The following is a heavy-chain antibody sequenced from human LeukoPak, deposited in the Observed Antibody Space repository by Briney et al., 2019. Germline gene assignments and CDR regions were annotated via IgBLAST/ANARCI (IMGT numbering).Heavy chain of an antibody. CDR3: ARGINARGWFDP. CDR1: GGSFSGYY. J-gene: IGHJ5*02. CDR2: INHSGST. Sequence: ASETLSLTCAVYGGSFSGYYWSWIRQPPGKGLDWIGEINHSGSTNYNPSLKSRVTISVDTSKNQFSLKLSSVTAADTAVYYCARGINARGWFDPWGQGTLVTVSS. V-gene: IGHV4-34*01.